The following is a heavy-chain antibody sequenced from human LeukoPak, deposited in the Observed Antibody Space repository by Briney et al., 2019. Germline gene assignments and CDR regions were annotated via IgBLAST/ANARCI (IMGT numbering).Heavy chain of an antibody. J-gene: IGHJ4*02. CDR1: GGSISSGGYY. CDR2: IYQDGST. Sequence: SQTLSLTCTVSGGSISSGGYYWSWIRQPPGKGLEWIGYIYQDGSTNYNPSLKSRVTISMDKSKNQLSLKLNFVTAADTAVYYCARDRGGYTYSHDYWGQGTLVTVSS. D-gene: IGHD5-18*01. V-gene: IGHV4-30-2*01. CDR3: ARDRGGYTYSHDY.